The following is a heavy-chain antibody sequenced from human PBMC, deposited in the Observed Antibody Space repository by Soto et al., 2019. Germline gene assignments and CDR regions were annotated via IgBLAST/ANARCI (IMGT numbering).Heavy chain of an antibody. Sequence: GGSLRLSCAASGFTFDDYAMHWVRQAPGKGLEWVSGISWNSGSIGYADSVKGRFTISRDNAKNSLYLQMNSLRAEDTALYYCAKDWSATGKICYMDVWGKGTTVTVSS. J-gene: IGHJ6*03. CDR2: ISWNSGSI. CDR1: GFTFDDYA. D-gene: IGHD1-1*01. CDR3: AKDWSATGKICYMDV. V-gene: IGHV3-9*01.